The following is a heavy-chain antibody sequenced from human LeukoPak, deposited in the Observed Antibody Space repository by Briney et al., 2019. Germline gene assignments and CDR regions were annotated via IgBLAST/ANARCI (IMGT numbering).Heavy chain of an antibody. CDR2: IKSKTDGGTT. D-gene: IGHD5-12*01. CDR3: TTDPDAWLRSPF. V-gene: IGHV3-15*01. Sequence: GGSLRLSCAASGFTFSNAWMSWVRQAPGKGLEWVGRIKSKTDGGTTDYAAPVKGRSTISRDDSKNTLYLQMNSLKTEDTAVYYCTTDPDAWLRSPFWGQGTLVTVSS. CDR1: GFTFSNAW. J-gene: IGHJ4*02.